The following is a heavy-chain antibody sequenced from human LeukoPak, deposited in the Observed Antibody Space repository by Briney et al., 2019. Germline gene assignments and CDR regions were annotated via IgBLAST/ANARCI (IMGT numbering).Heavy chain of an antibody. CDR3: ASRGTVTTYY. CDR2: ISVSGGST. V-gene: IGHV3-23*01. D-gene: IGHD4-17*01. CDR1: GFTLSSYW. Sequence: GGSLRLSCAASGFTLSSYWMSWVRQAPGKGLEWISAISVSGGSTYYADSVKGRFTISRDNSKNTLYLQMNSLRAEDTAVYYCASRGTVTTYYWGQGTLVTVSS. J-gene: IGHJ4*02.